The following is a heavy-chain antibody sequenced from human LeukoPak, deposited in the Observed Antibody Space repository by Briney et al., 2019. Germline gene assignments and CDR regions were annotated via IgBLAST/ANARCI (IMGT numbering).Heavy chain of an antibody. V-gene: IGHV1-69*13. CDR2: IIPIFGTA. CDR1: GGTFSSYA. D-gene: IGHD1-14*01. J-gene: IGHJ6*03. Sequence: ASVKVSFKASGGTFSSYAISWVRQAPGQGLEWMGGIIPIFGTANYAQKFQGRVTITADESTSTAYMELSSLRSEDTAVYYCARVGPRVNPDYYYYYMDVWGKGTTVTVSS. CDR3: ARVGPRVNPDYYYYYMDV.